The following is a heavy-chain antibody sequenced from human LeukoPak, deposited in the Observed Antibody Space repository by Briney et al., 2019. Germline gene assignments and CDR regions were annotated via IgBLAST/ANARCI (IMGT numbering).Heavy chain of an antibody. CDR2: IYSGGTT. Sequence: GGSLRLSRAASGFAFSRDYMSWVRQAPGKGLEWVSVIYSGGTTHYADSVKGRFTISRDNSKNTLYLQMNSLRVEDTAVYYCARDLSGWGQGTLVTVSS. CDR3: ARDLSG. V-gene: IGHV3-53*01. CDR1: GFAFSRDY. J-gene: IGHJ4*02.